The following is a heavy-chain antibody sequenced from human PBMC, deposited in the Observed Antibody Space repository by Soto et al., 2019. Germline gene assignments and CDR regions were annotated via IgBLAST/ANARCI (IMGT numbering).Heavy chain of an antibody. J-gene: IGHJ4*02. D-gene: IGHD6-19*01. CDR3: AGLYSSGWYFDY. V-gene: IGHV4-30-2*01. CDR1: GGSISSGGYS. Sequence: QLQLQESGSGLVKPSQTLSLTCAVSGGSISSGGYSWSWIRQPPGKGLEWIGYIYQSGSTFYNPSLKRRVTISLDRSKNQFSLQVSSVTAADTAVYYCAGLYSSGWYFDYWGQGTLVIVSS. CDR2: IYQSGST.